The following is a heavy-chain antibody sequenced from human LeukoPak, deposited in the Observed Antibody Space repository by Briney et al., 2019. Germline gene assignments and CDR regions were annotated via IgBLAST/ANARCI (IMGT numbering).Heavy chain of an antibody. V-gene: IGHV4-34*08. CDR1: GFTFSSYS. Sequence: GSLRLSCAASGFTFSSYSMNWLRQAPGKGLEWIGEINHSGSTNYNPSLKSRVTISVDTSKNQFSLKLSSVTAADTAVYYCALVSHGFDYWGQGTLVTVSS. J-gene: IGHJ4*02. CDR3: ALVSHGFDY. D-gene: IGHD2-2*01. CDR2: INHSGST.